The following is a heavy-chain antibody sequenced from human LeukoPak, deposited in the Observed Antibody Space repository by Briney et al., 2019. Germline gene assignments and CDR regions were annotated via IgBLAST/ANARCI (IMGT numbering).Heavy chain of an antibody. CDR3: AKDRFSSAWGRFDY. J-gene: IGHJ4*02. CDR1: GFTFSSYA. Sequence: GGSLRLSCAASGFTFSSYAMSWVRQAPGKGLEWVSGISWNSGSIGYADSVKGRFTISRDNAKNSLYLQMNSLRAEDTAVYYCAKDRFSSAWGRFDYWGQGTLVTVSS. D-gene: IGHD6-19*01. V-gene: IGHV3-9*01. CDR2: ISWNSGSI.